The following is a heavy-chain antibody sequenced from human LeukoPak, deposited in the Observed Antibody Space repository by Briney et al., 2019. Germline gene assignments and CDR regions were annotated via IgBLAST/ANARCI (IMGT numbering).Heavy chain of an antibody. J-gene: IGHJ3*02. CDR3: ARGVLYSTDAFDI. CDR1: GFTFSSYC. CDR2: IKQGGSET. Sequence: GGSLRLSCTVSGFTFSSYCMTWVRQAPGKGLEWVANIKQGGSETYYVDYVKGRFAISRDIAKNSLYLQMNSLRAEDTAVYYCARGVLYSTDAFDIWGQGTMVIVSS. D-gene: IGHD4-11*01. V-gene: IGHV3-7*01.